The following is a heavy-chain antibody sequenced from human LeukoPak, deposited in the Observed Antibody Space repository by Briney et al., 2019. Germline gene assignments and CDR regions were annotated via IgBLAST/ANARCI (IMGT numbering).Heavy chain of an antibody. Sequence: GGSLRLSCAASGFTFSSYGMHWVRQAPGKGLEWVAVISYDGSNKYYADSVKGRFTISRDNSKNTLYLQMSSLRAEDTAVYYCANDITGSPLANDYWGQGTLVTVSS. J-gene: IGHJ4*02. CDR1: GFTFSSYG. CDR3: ANDITGSPLANDY. D-gene: IGHD1-20*01. CDR2: ISYDGSNK. V-gene: IGHV3-30*18.